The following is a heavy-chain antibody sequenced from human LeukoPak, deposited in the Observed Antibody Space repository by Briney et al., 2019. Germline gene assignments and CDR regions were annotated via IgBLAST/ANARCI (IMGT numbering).Heavy chain of an antibody. D-gene: IGHD6-13*01. V-gene: IGHV3-21*01. CDR3: ARGRIAAAEY. Sequence: TGGSLRLSCAASGFTFSSYSMNWVRQAPGKGLEWVSSISSSSSYIYYADSVKGRFTISRDNAKNSLYLQMNSLSAEDTAVYYCARGRIAAAEYWGQGTLVTVSS. CDR1: GFTFSSYS. J-gene: IGHJ4*02. CDR2: ISSSSSYI.